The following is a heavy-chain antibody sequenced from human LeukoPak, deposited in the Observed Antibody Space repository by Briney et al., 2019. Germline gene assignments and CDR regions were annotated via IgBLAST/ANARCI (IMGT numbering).Heavy chain of an antibody. D-gene: IGHD3-22*01. CDR1: GYIFTDYY. V-gene: IGHV1-2*02. J-gene: IGHJ4*02. CDR2: INPNSGGT. Sequence: ASVKVSCKASGYIFTDYYMHRVRQAPGQGLEWMAWINPNSGGTHYAQKFQGRVTMTRDTSISTAYMELSRLTSDDTAVYYCARDLYYDSSGYYQIDSWGQGTLVTVSS. CDR3: ARDLYYDSSGYYQIDS.